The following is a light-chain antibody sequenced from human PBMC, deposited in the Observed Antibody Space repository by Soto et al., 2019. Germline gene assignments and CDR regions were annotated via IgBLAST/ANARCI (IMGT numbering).Light chain of an antibody. V-gene: IGKV3-15*01. CDR2: DAS. J-gene: IGKJ1*01. Sequence: EIVLTQSPATLSLSPGERATLSCRASQSVSSYLAWYQQKPGQAPRLLIYDASTRATGIPGRFSGSGSGTEFTLTISSLQSEDFAVYYCQQYNNWPTTFGQGTKVDI. CDR3: QQYNNWPTT. CDR1: QSVSSY.